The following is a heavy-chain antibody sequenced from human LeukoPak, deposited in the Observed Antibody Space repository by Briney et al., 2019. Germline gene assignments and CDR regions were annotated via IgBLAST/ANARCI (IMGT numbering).Heavy chain of an antibody. CDR3: ARKTEDRYYYYMDV. Sequence: GESLQISCKGSGYGFTNYWIGWVRQMPGKGLEWMGIIYPGDSDTRYSPSFQGQVTISADKSISTAYLQWSSLKASDTAMYYCARKTEDRYYYYMDVWGKGTTVTVSS. V-gene: IGHV5-51*01. D-gene: IGHD7-27*01. CDR2: IYPGDSDT. CDR1: GYGFTNYW. J-gene: IGHJ6*03.